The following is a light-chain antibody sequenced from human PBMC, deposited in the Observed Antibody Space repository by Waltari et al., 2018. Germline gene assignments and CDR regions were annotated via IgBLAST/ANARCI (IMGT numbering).Light chain of an antibody. Sequence: QSALSQPASVSGSPGQSLTITCTGASTALASYNLVAWYQHHPHRAPQLIIYEATKRPSGISHRFSGAKAGATASLRISGLQADDEADYYCCSYTGSSTSYGCGGGTKVTVL. CDR3: CSYTGSSTSYG. V-gene: IGLV2-23*01. CDR1: STALASYNL. CDR2: EAT. J-gene: IGLJ1*01.